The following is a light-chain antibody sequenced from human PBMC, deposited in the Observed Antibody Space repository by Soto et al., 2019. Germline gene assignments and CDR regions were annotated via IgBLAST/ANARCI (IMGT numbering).Light chain of an antibody. CDR2: WAS. J-gene: IGKJ1*01. V-gene: IGKV4-1*01. CDR1: QSVLYRSNTKNY. Sequence: DIVMTQSPDSLAVSLGERATINCKSSQSVLYRSNTKNYLAWYQQKPGQPPNLLIYWASTRESGVPDRFSGSGSATDFTLTISSLQAEDVAVYYCQQYYSLPPTFGQGTKVEI. CDR3: QQYYSLPPT.